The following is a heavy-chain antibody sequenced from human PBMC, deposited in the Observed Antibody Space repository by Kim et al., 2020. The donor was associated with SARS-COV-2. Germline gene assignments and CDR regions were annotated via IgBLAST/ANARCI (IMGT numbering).Heavy chain of an antibody. CDR2: ITYDGGGI. J-gene: IGHJ2*01. V-gene: IGHV3-30*03. D-gene: IGHD1-26*01. CDR1: GFTFSNYG. CDR3: AIIDNLGASIYSFFDL. Sequence: GGSLRLSCAASGFTFSNYGMHWVRQAPGKGLEWVSVITYDGGGIYYADSVKGRFTISRDNSKNTLHLQMDSLRPDDTAVYYCAIIDNLGASIYSFFDLWGRGTLVTVSS.